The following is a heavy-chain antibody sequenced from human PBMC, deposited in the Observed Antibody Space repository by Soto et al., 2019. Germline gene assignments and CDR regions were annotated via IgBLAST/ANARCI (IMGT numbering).Heavy chain of an antibody. Sequence: GGSLRLSCAASGFTFSSYAMSWGRQAQGKGLEWVSAISGSGGSTYYAHSVKGRFTISRDNSKNTLYLQMNSLRAEDTAVYYCAKDSSSGYYSFDIWGQGTLVTVSS. CDR1: GFTFSSYA. D-gene: IGHD3-22*01. J-gene: IGHJ4*02. V-gene: IGHV3-23*01. CDR2: ISGSGGST. CDR3: AKDSSSGYYSFDI.